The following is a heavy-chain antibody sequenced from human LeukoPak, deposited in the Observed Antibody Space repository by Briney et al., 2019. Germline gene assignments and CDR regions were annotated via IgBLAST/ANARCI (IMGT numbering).Heavy chain of an antibody. CDR1: GFTFSSYA. CDR3: AKEATACSGGRCDFDY. J-gene: IGHJ4*02. D-gene: IGHD2-15*01. Sequence: GGSLRLSCAASGFTFSSYAMSWVRQAPGKGLEWVTAISGSGGSTYYADSVKGRFTISRDNSKNTLYLQMNSLRAEDTAVYYCAKEATACSGGRCDFDYWDQGTVVIVSS. CDR2: ISGSGGST. V-gene: IGHV3-23*01.